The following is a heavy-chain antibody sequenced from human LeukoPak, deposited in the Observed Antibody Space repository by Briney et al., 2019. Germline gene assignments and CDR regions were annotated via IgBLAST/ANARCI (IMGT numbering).Heavy chain of an antibody. J-gene: IGHJ4*02. D-gene: IGHD2-2*01. V-gene: IGHV3-33*01. CDR2: IWYDGSNK. CDR3: ATYRVKVVPAAEFDY. CDR1: GFTFSSYG. Sequence: GGSLRLSCAASGFTFSSYGMHWFRQAPGKGLEWVAVIWYDGSNKYYADSVKGRFTISRDNSKNTLYLQMNSLRAEDTAVYYCATYRVKVVPAAEFDYWGQGTLVTVSS.